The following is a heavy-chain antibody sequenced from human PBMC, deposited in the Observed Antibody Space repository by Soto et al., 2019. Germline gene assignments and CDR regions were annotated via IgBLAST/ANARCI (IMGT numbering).Heavy chain of an antibody. Sequence: SVKVSCKASGGTFSSYAISWVRQAPGQGLEWMGGIIPIFGTANYAQKFQGRVTITADESTSTAYMELSSLRSEDTAVYYCAGRVKGYCSSTSCSKAPYYYYYYGMDVWGQGTTVTVSS. CDR3: AGRVKGYCSSTSCSKAPYYYYYYGMDV. J-gene: IGHJ6*02. CDR2: IIPIFGTA. CDR1: GGTFSSYA. D-gene: IGHD2-2*01. V-gene: IGHV1-69*13.